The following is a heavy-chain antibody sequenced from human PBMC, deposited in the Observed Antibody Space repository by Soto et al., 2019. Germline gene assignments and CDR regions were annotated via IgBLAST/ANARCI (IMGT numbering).Heavy chain of an antibody. Sequence: QVQLQQWGAGLLKPSETLSLTCAVYGGSFSGYQWTWIRQTPGKGLEWIGEINDSGNINYNPSLKSRVTIFLDTPKKQISLKLSSVPAADTVVYYCARGLILWFGELSRRGGYYYYMDVWGEGTTVIVSS. CDR3: ARGLILWFGELSRRGGYYYYMDV. CDR2: INDSGNI. J-gene: IGHJ6*03. V-gene: IGHV4-34*01. D-gene: IGHD3-10*01. CDR1: GGSFSGYQ.